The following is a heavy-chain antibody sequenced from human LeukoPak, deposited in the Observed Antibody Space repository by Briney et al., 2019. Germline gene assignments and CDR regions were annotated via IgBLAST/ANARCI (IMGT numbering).Heavy chain of an antibody. CDR3: AKGTSSGYYYAFDY. CDR2: ISWDGGST. V-gene: IGHV3-43D*03. J-gene: IGHJ4*02. Sequence: PGGSLRLSCAASGFTFDDYAMHWVRQAPGKGLEWVSLISWDGGSTYYADSVKGRFTISRDNSKKSLYLQMNSLRAEDTALYYCAKGTSSGYYYAFDYWGQGTLATVSS. D-gene: IGHD3-22*01. CDR1: GFTFDDYA.